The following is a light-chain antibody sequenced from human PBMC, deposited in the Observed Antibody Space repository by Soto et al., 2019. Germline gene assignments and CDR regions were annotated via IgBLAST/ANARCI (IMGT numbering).Light chain of an antibody. CDR2: GAS. J-gene: IGKJ1*01. V-gene: IGKV3-20*01. CDR3: QQYGGLPRT. CDR1: QSVSSN. Sequence: EIVMTQSPATLSLSPGERATLSCRASQSVSSNLAWYQQKPGQAPRLLIYGASTRATGIPDRFSGSGSGTDFTLSISRLEPEDFAVYYCQQYGGLPRTFGQGTKVDIK.